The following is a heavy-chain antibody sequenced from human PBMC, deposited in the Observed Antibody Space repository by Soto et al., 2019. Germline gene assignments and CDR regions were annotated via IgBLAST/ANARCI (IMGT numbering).Heavy chain of an antibody. CDR2: VYYTGST. CDR1: GGSVSSASYY. D-gene: IGHD1-26*01. V-gene: IGHV4-61*01. Sequence: ASETLSLTCTVSGGSVSSASYYWSWIRQPPGKGLEWIGYVYYTGSTNYNPSLKSRVTISVDTSKNQFSLKLTSVTAADTAMFYRARAWEHLCFDSWGQRTLVTVSS. CDR3: ARAWEHLCFDS. J-gene: IGHJ4*02.